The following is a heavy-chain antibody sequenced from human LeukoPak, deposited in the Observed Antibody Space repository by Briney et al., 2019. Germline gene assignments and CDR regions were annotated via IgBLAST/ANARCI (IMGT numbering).Heavy chain of an antibody. CDR3: ARDWRPYSSGWYRVYFDY. Sequence: GALRLSCAASGFTVRNYAMSWVRQAPGKGLEWVANIKQDGSEKYYVDSVKGRFTISRDNAKNSLYLQMNSLRAEDTAVYYCARDWRPYSSGWYRVYFDYWGQGTLVTVSS. J-gene: IGHJ4*02. D-gene: IGHD6-19*01. V-gene: IGHV3-7*01. CDR1: GFTVRNYA. CDR2: IKQDGSEK.